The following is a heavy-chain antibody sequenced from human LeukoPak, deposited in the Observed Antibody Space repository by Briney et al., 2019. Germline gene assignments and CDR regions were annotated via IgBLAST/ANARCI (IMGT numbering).Heavy chain of an antibody. CDR2: IYYSGST. CDR3: ARINPLGYCSGGSCYNYYYGVDV. J-gene: IGHJ6*02. D-gene: IGHD2-15*01. Sequence: SETLSLTCTVSGGSISSYYWSWIRQPPGKGLEWIGYIYYSGSTNYNPSLKSRVTISVDTPKNQFSLKLSSVTAADTAVYYCARINPLGYCSGGSCYNYYYGVDVWGQGTTVTVSS. V-gene: IGHV4-59*12. CDR1: GGSISSYY.